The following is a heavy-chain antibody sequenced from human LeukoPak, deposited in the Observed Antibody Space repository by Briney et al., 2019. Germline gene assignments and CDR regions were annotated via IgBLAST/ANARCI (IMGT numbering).Heavy chain of an antibody. CDR2: IYYSGST. CDR3: ARALWWEHTGWDY. Sequence: PSQTLSLTCTVSGGSISSGSYYWSWIRQPAGKRLEWIGYIYYSGSTNYNPSLKSRVTISVDTSKNQFSLKLSSVTAADTAVYYCARALWWEHTGWDYWGQGTLVTVSS. D-gene: IGHD1-26*01. V-gene: IGHV4-61*10. CDR1: GGSISSGSYY. J-gene: IGHJ4*02.